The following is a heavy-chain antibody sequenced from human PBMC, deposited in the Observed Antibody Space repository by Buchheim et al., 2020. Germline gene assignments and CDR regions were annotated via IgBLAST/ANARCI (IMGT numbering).Heavy chain of an antibody. D-gene: IGHD6-6*01. CDR1: GFTFSSYA. J-gene: IGHJ4*02. CDR3: AKDLAEYSSSSGNY. Sequence: EVQLVESGGGLVQPGGSLRLSCAASGFTFSSYAMTWVRQAPGKGLEWVSTFSSSGGNTYYADSVKGRFTISRDNSKNKLYMQMTSLRAEDTAVYYCAKDLAEYSSSSGNYWGQGTL. V-gene: IGHV3-23*04. CDR2: FSSSGGNT.